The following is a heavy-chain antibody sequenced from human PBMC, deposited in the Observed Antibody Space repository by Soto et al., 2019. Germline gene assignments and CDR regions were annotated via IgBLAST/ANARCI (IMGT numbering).Heavy chain of an antibody. CDR2: ISHDGSRK. J-gene: IGHJ4*02. V-gene: IGHV3-30*05. CDR3: ASSDSDDHLSVY. Sequence: QVQMVESGGGVVQPGGSLRLSCAASGFTFSRYGMYWVRQAPGKGLEWLAVISHDGSRKHHADSVKGRFSISRDNSKNTLYLEFNNLKSAGTAVYFCASSDSDDHLSVYWGRGTLVTVSS. D-gene: IGHD1-26*01. CDR1: GFTFSRYG.